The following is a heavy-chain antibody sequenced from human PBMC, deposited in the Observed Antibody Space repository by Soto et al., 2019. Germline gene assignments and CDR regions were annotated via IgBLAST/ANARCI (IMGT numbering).Heavy chain of an antibody. CDR3: ARGSRYSFDH. D-gene: IGHD3-16*02. Sequence: QVQVVQSGAEVKKPGASVTVSCKASGYTFTAYYVHWVRQAPGQGLEWMGWINPNTGGTKIVPKFQGWVTMSTDTSISTAYMEVSRLRADDTAVYYCARGSRYSFDHWGQGTLITVSS. CDR1: GYTFTAYY. CDR2: INPNTGGT. J-gene: IGHJ4*02. V-gene: IGHV1-2*04.